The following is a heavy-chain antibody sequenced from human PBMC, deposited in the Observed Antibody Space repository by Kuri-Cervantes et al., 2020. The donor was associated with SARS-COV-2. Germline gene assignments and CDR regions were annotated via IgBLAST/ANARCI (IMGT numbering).Heavy chain of an antibody. CDR2: ISNSGDT. CDR1: GGPFTGHNY. CDR3: ARGTNIGAGARFSRSSRWFDP. V-gene: IGHV4-34*01. Sequence: SETLSLTCAVYGGPFTGHNYWTWIRQPPGKDLEWIGEISNSGDTTYNPSLKGRVTVSVDTSKKEFSLSLTSLTAADTAVYFCARGTNIGAGARFSRSSRWFDPWGQGTLVTVSS. J-gene: IGHJ5*02. D-gene: IGHD6-6*01.